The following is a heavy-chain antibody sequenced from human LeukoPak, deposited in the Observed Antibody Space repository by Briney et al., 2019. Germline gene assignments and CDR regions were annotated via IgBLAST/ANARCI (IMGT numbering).Heavy chain of an antibody. CDR1: GGTFSSYA. CDR3: ARDEQLLPKWFDR. V-gene: IGHV1-69*13. J-gene: IGHJ5*02. CDR2: IIPIFGTA. D-gene: IGHD6-13*01. Sequence: SVKVSCKASGGTFSSYAISWVRQAPGQGLEWMGGIIPIFGTANYAQKFQGRVTITADESTSTAYMELSSLRSEDTAVYYCARDEQLLPKWFDRWGQGTLVTVSS.